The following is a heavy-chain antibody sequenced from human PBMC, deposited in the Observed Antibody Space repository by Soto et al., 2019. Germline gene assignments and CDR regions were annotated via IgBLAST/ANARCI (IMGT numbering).Heavy chain of an antibody. V-gene: IGHV3-15*01. CDR1: GFTFSNAW. CDR3: TNVYFDY. J-gene: IGHJ4*02. CDR2: IKTNADGGTT. Sequence: PGGSLRLSCTASGFTFSNAWMTWVRQAPGKGLEWVGRIKTNADGGTTDYTAPVKGRFAISRDDSGNTLYLQMNSLKTEDTAVYYCTNVYFDYWGQGTLVTVSS.